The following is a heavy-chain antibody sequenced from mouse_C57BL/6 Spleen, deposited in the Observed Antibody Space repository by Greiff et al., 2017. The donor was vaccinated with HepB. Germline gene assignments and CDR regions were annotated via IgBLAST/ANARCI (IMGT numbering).Heavy chain of an antibody. J-gene: IGHJ1*03. CDR2: IRSKSSNYAT. V-gene: IGHV10-3*01. CDR3: VGNLLLRGYFDV. D-gene: IGHD1-1*01. Sequence: EVQGVESGGGLVQPKGSLKLSCAASGFTFNTYAMHWVRQAPGKGLEWVARIRSKSSNYATYYADSVKDRFTISRDDSQSMLYLQMNNLKTEDTAMYYCVGNLLLRGYFDVWGTGTTVTVSS. CDR1: GFTFNTYA.